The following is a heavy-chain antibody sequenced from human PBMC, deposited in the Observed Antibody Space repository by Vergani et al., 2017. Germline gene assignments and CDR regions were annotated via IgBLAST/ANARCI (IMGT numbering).Heavy chain of an antibody. CDR2: IYHSGST. CDR3: ARDRGYCTNGVCYRIFESFRDCDY. V-gene: IGHV4-38-2*02. J-gene: IGHJ4*02. CDR1: GYSISSGYY. Sequence: QVQLQESGPGLVKPSETLSLTCTVSGYSISSGYYWGWIRQPPGKGLEWIGSIYHSGSTYYNPSLKSRVTISVDTSKNQFSLKLSSVTAADTAVYYCARDRGYCTNGVCYRIFESFRDCDYWGQGTLVTVSS. D-gene: IGHD2-8*01.